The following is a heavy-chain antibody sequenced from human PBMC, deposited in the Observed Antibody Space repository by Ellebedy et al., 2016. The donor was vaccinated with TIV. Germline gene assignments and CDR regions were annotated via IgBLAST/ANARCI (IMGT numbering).Heavy chain of an antibody. CDR2: IYSGGST. V-gene: IGHV3-53*04. CDR3: ARRYSSGWYPY. J-gene: IGHJ4*02. Sequence: GGSLRLXXAASGFTVSSNYMSWVRQAPGKGLEWVSVIYSGGSTYYADSVKGRFTISRHNSKNTLYLQMNSLRAEDTAVYYCARRYSSGWYPYWGQGTLVTVSS. CDR1: GFTVSSNY. D-gene: IGHD6-19*01.